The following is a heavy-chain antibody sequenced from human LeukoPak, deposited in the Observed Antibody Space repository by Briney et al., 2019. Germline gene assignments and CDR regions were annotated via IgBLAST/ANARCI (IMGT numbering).Heavy chain of an antibody. V-gene: IGHV3-74*01. CDR1: GFTFSSYW. CDR3: ARGRTRYYYYGMDV. CDR2: INSDGSST. Sequence: GGSLRLSCAASGFTFSSYWMHWVRQAPGKGLVWVSRINSDGSSTSYADSVKGRFTISRDNSKNTLYLQMSSLRAEDTAVYYCARGRTRYYYYGMDVWGQGTTVTVSS. J-gene: IGHJ6*02.